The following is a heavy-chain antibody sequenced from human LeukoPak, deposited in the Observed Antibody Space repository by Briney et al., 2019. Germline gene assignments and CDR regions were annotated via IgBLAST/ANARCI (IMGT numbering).Heavy chain of an antibody. D-gene: IGHD6-13*01. V-gene: IGHV3-30*18. CDR1: GFTFSSYG. CDR2: ISYDGSNK. J-gene: IGHJ4*02. Sequence: PGRSLRLSCAASGFTFSSYGMHWVRQAPGKGLEWVAVISYDGSNKYYADSVKGRFTISRDNSKNTLYLQMNSLRAEDTAVYYCAKLLRAGASYNKAAAGKWGQGTLVTVSS. CDR3: AKLLRAGASYNKAAAGK.